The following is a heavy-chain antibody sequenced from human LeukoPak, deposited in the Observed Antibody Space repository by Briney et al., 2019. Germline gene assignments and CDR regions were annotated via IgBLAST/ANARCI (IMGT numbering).Heavy chain of an antibody. Sequence: LSLTCIVSGGSISSGGYYWSWIRQAPGKGLEWVSYISSSSSPIYYADSVKGRFTISRDNAKNSLYLQMNSLRAEDTAVYYCARFRAAYCSSTSCQKVNDYWGQGTLVTVSS. CDR2: ISSSSSPI. CDR3: ARFRAAYCSSTSCQKVNDY. CDR1: GGSISSGGYY. V-gene: IGHV3-11*04. D-gene: IGHD2-2*01. J-gene: IGHJ4*02.